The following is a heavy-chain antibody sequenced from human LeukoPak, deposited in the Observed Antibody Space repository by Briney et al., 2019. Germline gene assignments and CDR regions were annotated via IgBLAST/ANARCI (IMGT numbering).Heavy chain of an antibody. CDR2: IYPNNGAT. Sequence: GPSVKVSCKASGYTFSGTGWYLYWLRQAPGQGLECMGWIYPNNGATGYAQKFQGRVAMTRDTSISTAYMGLSRLRPDDTAVYYCARDGPAQMVDFDYWGQRTPVTVSS. CDR1: GYTFSGTGWY. J-gene: IGHJ4*02. D-gene: IGHD3-10*01. V-gene: IGHV1-2*02. CDR3: ARDGPAQMVDFDY.